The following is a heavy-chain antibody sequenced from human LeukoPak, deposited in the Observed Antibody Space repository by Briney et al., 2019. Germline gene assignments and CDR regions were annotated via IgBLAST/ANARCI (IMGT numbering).Heavy chain of an antibody. CDR1: GGSISSGGYS. Sequence: PSETLSLTCAVSGGSISSGGYSWSWIRQPPGKGLEWIGYIYHSGSTYYNPSLKSRVTISVDTSKNQFSLKLSSVTAADTAVYYCARLRGSYGGDAFDIWGQGTVVTVSS. D-gene: IGHD1-26*01. V-gene: IGHV4-30-2*01. J-gene: IGHJ3*02. CDR3: ARLRGSYGGDAFDI. CDR2: IYHSGST.